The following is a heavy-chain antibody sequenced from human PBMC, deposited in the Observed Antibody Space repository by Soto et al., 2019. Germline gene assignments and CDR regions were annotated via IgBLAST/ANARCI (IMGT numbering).Heavy chain of an antibody. CDR2: IVVGSGNT. Sequence: SVKVSCKASGFAFTSSAMQWVRQARGQRLEWIGWIVVGSGNTNYAQKFQERVTITRDMSTSTAYMELSSLRSEDTAVYYCAAETYCSGGSCPSDYWGQGTLVTVSS. CDR3: AAETYCSGGSCPSDY. CDR1: GFAFTSSA. V-gene: IGHV1-58*02. D-gene: IGHD2-15*01. J-gene: IGHJ4*02.